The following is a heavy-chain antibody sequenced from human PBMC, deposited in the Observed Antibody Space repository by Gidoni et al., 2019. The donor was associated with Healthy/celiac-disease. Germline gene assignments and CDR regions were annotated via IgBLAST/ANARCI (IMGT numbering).Heavy chain of an antibody. D-gene: IGHD3-10*01. V-gene: IGHV3-9*01. CDR3: AKGRFRELLWRDYFDY. CDR2: ISWNSGSI. CDR1: GFTFDDYA. Sequence: EVQLVESGGGLVQPGRSLRLSCAASGFTFDDYAMHWVRQAPGKGLEWVSGISWNSGSIGYADSVKGRFTISRDNAKNSLYLQMNSLRAEDTALYYCAKGRFRELLWRDYFDYWGQGTLVTVSS. J-gene: IGHJ4*02.